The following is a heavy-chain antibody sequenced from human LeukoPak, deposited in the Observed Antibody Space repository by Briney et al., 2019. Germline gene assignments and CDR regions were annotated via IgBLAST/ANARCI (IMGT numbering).Heavy chain of an antibody. Sequence: GGSLRLSCAASGFTFSSYSMNWVRQAPGKGLEWVSSISSSSSYIYYADSGKGRFTSSRDNAKNSLYLQMNSLRAEDTAVYYCAGALPGYYDSSGYLDYWGQGTLVTVSS. CDR1: GFTFSSYS. J-gene: IGHJ4*02. V-gene: IGHV3-21*01. D-gene: IGHD3-22*01. CDR2: ISSSSSYI. CDR3: AGALPGYYDSSGYLDY.